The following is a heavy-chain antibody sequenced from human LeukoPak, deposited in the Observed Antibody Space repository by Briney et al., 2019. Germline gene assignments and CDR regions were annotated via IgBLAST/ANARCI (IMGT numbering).Heavy chain of an antibody. Sequence: GGSLRLSCTVSGFTIGDYALSWVRQAPGKGLEWVGFIRSKAYGGTTEYAASVKGRFTISREDSTNSAYLQMNSLKIEDTAVYYCTREPHYFDSSGYYPPPFDYWGQGTQVNVSS. V-gene: IGHV3-49*04. CDR3: TREPHYFDSSGYYPPPFDY. CDR2: IRSKAYGGTT. D-gene: IGHD3-22*01. J-gene: IGHJ4*02. CDR1: GFTIGDYA.